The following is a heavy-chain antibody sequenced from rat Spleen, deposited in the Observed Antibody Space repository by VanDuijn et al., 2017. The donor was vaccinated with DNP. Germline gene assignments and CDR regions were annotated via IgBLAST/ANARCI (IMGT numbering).Heavy chain of an antibody. V-gene: IGHV2S75*01. Sequence: QVQLKESGPVLVQASETLSLTCTVSGFSLTNYGVIWVRQSPGKGLEWVGIIWGDGSTDYNSTLKSRRSISRDTSKNQVFLKMNILQSEDTTTYYGARDQGAYWYFDFWGPGTMVTVAS. J-gene: IGHJ1*01. CDR3: ARDQGAYWYFDF. CDR1: GFSLTNYG. CDR2: IWGDGST.